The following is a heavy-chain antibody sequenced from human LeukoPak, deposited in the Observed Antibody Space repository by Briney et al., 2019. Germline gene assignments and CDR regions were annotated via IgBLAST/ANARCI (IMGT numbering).Heavy chain of an antibody. D-gene: IGHD4-17*01. CDR2: IIPIFGTA. J-gene: IGHJ3*02. Sequence: SVKDSCKAPGGTFSSYVINWVRQTPGQGVEWMGQIIPIFGTANYAQKFQGRVTITADKSTSTDYMELSSLRSDDTAVYYCARDSYGDYAFPNAFDIWGQGTTVTVSS. V-gene: IGHV1-69*06. CDR3: ARDSYGDYAFPNAFDI. CDR1: GGTFSSYV.